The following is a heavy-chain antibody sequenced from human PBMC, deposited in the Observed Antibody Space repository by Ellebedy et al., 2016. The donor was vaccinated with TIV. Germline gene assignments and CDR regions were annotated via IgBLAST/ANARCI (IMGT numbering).Heavy chain of an antibody. V-gene: IGHV4-59*08. J-gene: IGHJ6*03. D-gene: IGHD4-23*01. Sequence: SETLSLTCTVSGGSINSFYWSWIRQPPGKGLEWIGYISYSIYYSGSTNYNPSLKSRVTISVDASKNQFSLQLSSVTAADTAAYYCARHAATAGNPNMDVWGRGTTVTVSS. CDR3: ARHAATAGNPNMDV. CDR1: GGSINSFY. CDR2: ISYSIYYSGST.